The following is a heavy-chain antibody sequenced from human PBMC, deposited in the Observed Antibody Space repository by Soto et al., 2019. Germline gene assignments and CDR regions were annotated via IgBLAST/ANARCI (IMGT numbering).Heavy chain of an antibody. CDR3: ATSYRSASWYFQD. J-gene: IGHJ1*01. Sequence: EVQLAESGGGLVKPGGSLRLSCAASGFSFSNYYLNWVRQAPGKGLEWVSSISGDSSHIYYTDSLECRFTLSRDTAKRSLWMQMNSLRAADTTVYYCATSYRSASWYFQDWGKGTQIIVSS. V-gene: IGHV3-21*01. CDR2: ISGDSSHI. D-gene: IGHD6-6*01. CDR1: GFSFSNYY.